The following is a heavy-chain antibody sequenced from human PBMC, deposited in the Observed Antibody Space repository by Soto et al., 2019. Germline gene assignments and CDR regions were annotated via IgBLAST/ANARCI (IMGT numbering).Heavy chain of an antibody. V-gene: IGHV1-46*03. Sequence: ASVKVSCKASGYTFTSYYMHWVRQAPGQGLEWMGIINPSGGSTSYAQKFQGRVTMTRDTSTSTVYMELSSLRSEDTAVDYCARADYGDYFDFWGQGTLVTVSS. CDR2: INPSGGST. D-gene: IGHD4-17*01. CDR3: ARADYGDYFDF. J-gene: IGHJ4*02. CDR1: GYTFTSYY.